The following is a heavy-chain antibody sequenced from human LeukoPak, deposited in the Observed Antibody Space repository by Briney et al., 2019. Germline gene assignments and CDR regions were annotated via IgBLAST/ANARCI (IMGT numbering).Heavy chain of an antibody. V-gene: IGHV1-69*05. D-gene: IGHD3-22*01. Sequence: ASVKVSCKASGGTFSSYAISWVRQAPGQGLEWMGRIIPIFGTANYAQKFQGRATITTDESTSTAYMELSSLRSEDTAVYYCASAFLDDSSGFYFDYWGQGTLVTVSS. CDR1: GGTFSSYA. CDR3: ASAFLDDSSGFYFDY. CDR2: IIPIFGTA. J-gene: IGHJ4*02.